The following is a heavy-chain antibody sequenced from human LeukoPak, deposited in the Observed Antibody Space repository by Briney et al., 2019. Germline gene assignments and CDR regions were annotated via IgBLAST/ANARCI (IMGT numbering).Heavy chain of an antibody. Sequence: SETLSLTCAVYGGSFSGYYWSWIRQPPGKGLEWIGEINHSGSTNYNPSLKRRVTISVDTSKNQFSLKLSSVTAADTAVYYCARGPPGIQLWYYFDYWGQGTLVTVSS. D-gene: IGHD5-18*01. CDR2: INHSGST. CDR1: GGSFSGYY. J-gene: IGHJ4*02. CDR3: ARGPPGIQLWYYFDY. V-gene: IGHV4-34*01.